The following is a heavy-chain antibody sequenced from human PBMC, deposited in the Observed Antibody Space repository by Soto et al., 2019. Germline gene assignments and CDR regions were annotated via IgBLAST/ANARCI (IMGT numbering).Heavy chain of an antibody. V-gene: IGHV1-69*12. CDR2: IIPIFRTP. D-gene: IGHD1-7*01. J-gene: IGHJ6*02. CDR1: GDTFSSFA. Sequence: QVQLVQSGAEVKKPGSSVKVSCKASGDTFSSFAISWVRQAPGQGLEWMGGIIPIFRTPNYAQKFHGRVTITADEPTTTAYMELSSLRSEDTAVYYCARDKDREELGGNYYYALDVWGQGTTVIVSS. CDR3: ARDKDREELGGNYYYALDV.